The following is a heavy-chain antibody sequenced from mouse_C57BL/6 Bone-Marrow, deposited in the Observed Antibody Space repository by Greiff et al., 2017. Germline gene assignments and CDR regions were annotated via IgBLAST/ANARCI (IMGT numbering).Heavy chain of an antibody. CDR1: GFSLSTFGMG. CDR3: AQIAGDVCCYSSSSGFDFDY. Sequence: QVTLNESGPGILQPSQTLSLTCSFSGFSLSTFGMGVGWIRQPSGKGLEWLAHIWWDDDKYYNPALKSRLIISKESSKNQVFLKISNVDTAEPATYYCAQIAGDVCCYSSSSGFDFDYWGQGTTLTVSS. CDR2: IWWDDDK. J-gene: IGHJ2*01. V-gene: IGHV8-8*01. D-gene: IGHD1-1*01.